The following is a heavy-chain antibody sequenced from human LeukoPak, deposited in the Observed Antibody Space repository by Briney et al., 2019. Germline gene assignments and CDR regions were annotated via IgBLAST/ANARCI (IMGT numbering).Heavy chain of an antibody. D-gene: IGHD2-2*01. CDR1: GYTFTGYY. J-gene: IGHJ5*02. Sequence: ASVKVSCKASGYTFTGYYMHWVRQAPGQGLEWMGWINHNSGGTNYAQKFQGRVTVTRDTSISTAYMELSRLRSDDTAVYYCARDAYPVVPADDNWFDPWGQGTLVTVSS. V-gene: IGHV1-2*02. CDR3: ARDAYPVVPADDNWFDP. CDR2: INHNSGGT.